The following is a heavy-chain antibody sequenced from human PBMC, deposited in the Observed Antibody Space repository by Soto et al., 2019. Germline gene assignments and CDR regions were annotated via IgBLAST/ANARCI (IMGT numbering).Heavy chain of an antibody. Sequence: QVLLQESGPGLVKPSGTLSLTCAVSGGSISSGNWWSWVRQPPGKGLEWIGEIYHTGSSNYNPSLKSRVTLSVDKSENQFSLKLSSVTAADTAVYYCAREDSSSWYSLFLDYWGQGTLVTVSS. D-gene: IGHD6-13*01. J-gene: IGHJ4*02. CDR1: GGSISSGNW. CDR2: IYHTGSS. V-gene: IGHV4-4*02. CDR3: AREDSSSWYSLFLDY.